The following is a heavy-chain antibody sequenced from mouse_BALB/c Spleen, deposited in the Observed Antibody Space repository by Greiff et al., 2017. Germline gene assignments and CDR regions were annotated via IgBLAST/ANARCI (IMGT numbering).Heavy chain of an antibody. Sequence: VQLQQSGAELVRPGSSVKISCKASGYAFSSYWMNWVKQRPGQGLEWIGQIYPGDGDTNYNEKFKSKATLTVDKSSSTAYMQLSSLTSEDSAVYYCAREGAMSTTEGRGYAMDYWGQGTSVTVSS. CDR3: AREGAMSTTEGRGYAMDY. CDR2: IYPGDGDT. D-gene: IGHD2-4*01. CDR1: GYAFSSYW. V-gene: IGHV1-80*01. J-gene: IGHJ4*01.